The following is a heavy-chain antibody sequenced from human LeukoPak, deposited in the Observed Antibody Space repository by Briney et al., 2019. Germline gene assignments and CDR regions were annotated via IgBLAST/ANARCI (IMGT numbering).Heavy chain of an antibody. CDR3: ARGNWNPDF. D-gene: IGHD1-1*01. Sequence: GGSLRLSCAASGFTFNSYWMHWVRQAPGKGPAWVSRIYSDGSTTNYADSVKGRFTISRDNARNTLYLQMNSLRAEDTAVYYCARGNWNPDFWGQRTLVTVSS. CDR1: GFTFNSYW. V-gene: IGHV3-74*01. CDR2: IYSDGSTT. J-gene: IGHJ4*02.